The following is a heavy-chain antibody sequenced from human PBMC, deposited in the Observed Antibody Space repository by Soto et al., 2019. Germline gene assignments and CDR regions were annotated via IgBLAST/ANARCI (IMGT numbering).Heavy chain of an antibody. V-gene: IGHV3-9*01. CDR1: GFTFDDYA. J-gene: IGHJ6*03. CDR3: AKDTVSRVPQPSYYYYMDV. D-gene: IGHD2-2*01. CDR2: ISWNSGSI. Sequence: EVQLVESGGGLVQPGRSLRLSCAASGFTFDDYAMHWVRQAPGKGLEWVSGISWNSGSIGYADSVKGRFTISRDNAKNSLYLQMNSLRAEDTALYYCAKDTVSRVPQPSYYYYMDVWGKGTTVTVSS.